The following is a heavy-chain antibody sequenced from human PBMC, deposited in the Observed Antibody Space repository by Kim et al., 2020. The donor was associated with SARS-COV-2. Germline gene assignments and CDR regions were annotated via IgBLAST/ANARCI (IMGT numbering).Heavy chain of an antibody. D-gene: IGHD6-6*01. J-gene: IGHJ4*02. CDR3: ARMERTQLAGDY. Sequence: DSPSFQGQVTISADKSISTAYLQWSSLKASDTAMYYCARMERTQLAGDYWGQGTLVTVSS. V-gene: IGHV5-51*01.